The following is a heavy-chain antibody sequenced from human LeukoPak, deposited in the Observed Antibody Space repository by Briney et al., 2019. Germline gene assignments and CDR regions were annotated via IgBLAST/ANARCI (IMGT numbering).Heavy chain of an antibody. V-gene: IGHV4-4*09. J-gene: IGHJ4*02. CDR2: IYTSGST. CDR3: ARGTYYDILTGLQTRPFDY. D-gene: IGHD3-9*01. Sequence: SETLSLTCTVSGGSISSYYWSWIRQPPGKGLEWIGYIYTSGSTNYNPSLKSRVTISVDTSKNQFSLKLSSVTAADTAVYYCARGTYYDILTGLQTRPFDYWGQGTLVTVSS. CDR1: GGSISSYY.